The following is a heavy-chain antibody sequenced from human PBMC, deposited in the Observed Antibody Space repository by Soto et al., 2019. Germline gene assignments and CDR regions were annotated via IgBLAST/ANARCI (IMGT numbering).Heavy chain of an antibody. D-gene: IGHD2-15*01. CDR3: ANLGYCSGGSCYENWFDP. CDR2: ISGSGGST. J-gene: IGHJ5*02. V-gene: IGHV3-23*01. Sequence: EVQLLESGGGLVQPGGSLRLSCAASGFTFSSYAMSWVRQPPGKGLEWVSAISGSGGSTYYADSVKGRFTISRDNSKDTLYLQMNSLRAEDTAVYYCANLGYCSGGSCYENWFDPWGQGTLVTVSS. CDR1: GFTFSSYA.